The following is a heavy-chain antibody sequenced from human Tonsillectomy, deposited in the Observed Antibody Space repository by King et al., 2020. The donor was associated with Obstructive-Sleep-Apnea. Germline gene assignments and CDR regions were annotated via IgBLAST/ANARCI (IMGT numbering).Heavy chain of an antibody. CDR1: GFPFSNAW. CDR3: TTEGSDYYGMDV. J-gene: IGHJ6*02. CDR2: IKSKTDGGTT. V-gene: IGHV3-15*01. Sequence: QLVQSGGGLVKPGGSLRLSCAASGFPFSNAWMSWVRQAPGKGLEWVGRIKSKTDGGTTDYAAPVKGRFTISRDDSKNTLYLQMNSLKTEDTAVYYCTTEGSDYYGMDVWGQGTTVTVSS. D-gene: IGHD1-26*01.